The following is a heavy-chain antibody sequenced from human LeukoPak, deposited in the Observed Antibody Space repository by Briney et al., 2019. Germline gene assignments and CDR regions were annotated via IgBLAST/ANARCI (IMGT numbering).Heavy chain of an antibody. D-gene: IGHD6-6*01. V-gene: IGHV4-59*12. Sequence: PSETLSLTCTVSGGSISSYYWSWIRQPPGKGLEWIGYIYYSGSTNYKSSLKSRVTISVDTSKNQFSLKLSSVTAADTAVYYCARAVGQLVRYYYYYMDVWGKGTTVTVSS. CDR2: IYYSGST. CDR3: ARAVGQLVRYYYYYMDV. J-gene: IGHJ6*03. CDR1: GGSISSYY.